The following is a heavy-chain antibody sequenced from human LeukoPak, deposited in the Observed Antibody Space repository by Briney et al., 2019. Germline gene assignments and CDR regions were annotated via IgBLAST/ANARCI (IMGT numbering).Heavy chain of an antibody. V-gene: IGHV1-69*01. CDR2: IIPIFGTA. J-gene: IGHJ3*02. CDR1: GCTFSSYA. CDR3: ASSVKVDTAMGDAFDI. D-gene: IGHD5-18*01. Sequence: SVKASCKASGCTFSSYAISWVRQAPGQGLEWMGGIIPIFGTANYAQKFQGRVTITADESTSTAYMELSSLRSEDTAVYYCASSVKVDTAMGDAFDIWGQGTMVTVSS.